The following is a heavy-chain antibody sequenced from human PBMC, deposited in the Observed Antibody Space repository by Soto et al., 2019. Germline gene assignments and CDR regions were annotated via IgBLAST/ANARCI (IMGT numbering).Heavy chain of an antibody. V-gene: IGHV4-31*03. Sequence: SETLSLTCSVSGAALNSENYYWSWIRQVPGKGLEWIGHIYVTGAVDYNPSLRDRITISQDTSERQFSLNLRLVTAADTAVYYCARLRIATNNYKWFDPWGQGTLVTVSS. CDR3: ARLRIATNNYKWFDP. CDR1: GAALNSENYY. J-gene: IGHJ5*02. D-gene: IGHD2-21*01. CDR2: IYVTGAV.